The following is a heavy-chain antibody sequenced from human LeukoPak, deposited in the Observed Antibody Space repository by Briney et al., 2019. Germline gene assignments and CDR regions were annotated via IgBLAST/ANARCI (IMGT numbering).Heavy chain of an antibody. CDR2: IKEDGTE. Sequence: GGSLRLSCAASGFMFSSNWMSWVRLTPGKGLEWVANIKEDGTETYVDSVKGRFTISRDNAKNSLYLQMNSLRVEDTAVYYCAKEGRSLQTYWGQGTLVTVSS. J-gene: IGHJ4*02. CDR3: AKEGRSLQTY. D-gene: IGHD5-24*01. V-gene: IGHV3-7*03. CDR1: GFMFSSNW.